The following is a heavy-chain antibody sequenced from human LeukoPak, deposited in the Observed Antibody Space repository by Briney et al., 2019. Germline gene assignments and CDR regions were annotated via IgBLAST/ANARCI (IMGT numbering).Heavy chain of an antibody. CDR2: IYYSGST. CDR1: GGSFSSGHW. V-gene: IGHV4-4*02. J-gene: IGHJ4*02. Sequence: PSGTLSLTCAVSGGSFSSGHWWRWVRPPPGKVLEWSGYIYYSGSTTYTPSLKSRVTISVDTSKNQFTLKLSSVTAADTAVYYCARVYGSSWLYYFDYWGQGTLVTVSS. CDR3: ARVYGSSWLYYFDY. D-gene: IGHD6-13*01.